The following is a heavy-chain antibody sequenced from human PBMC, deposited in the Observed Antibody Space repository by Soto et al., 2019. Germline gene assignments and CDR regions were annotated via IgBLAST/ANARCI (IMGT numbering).Heavy chain of an antibody. V-gene: IGHV4-39*01. J-gene: IGHJ4*02. CDR1: GGSISSSSYY. D-gene: IGHD1-7*01. CDR3: AGHGEELELRSHFHY. CDR2: LYYSGKT. Sequence: QLQLQESGPGLVKPSVTLSLTCSVSGGSISSSSYYWAWIRQPPGKGLEWLGTLYYSGKTYYNPSVKSRITMSVETSKNQFSLNLSSVTAADTAVYYCAGHGEELELRSHFHYWGQGTLVTVSS.